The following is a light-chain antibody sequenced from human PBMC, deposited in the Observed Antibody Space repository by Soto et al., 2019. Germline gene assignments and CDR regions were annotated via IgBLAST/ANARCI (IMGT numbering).Light chain of an antibody. CDR2: DNS. Sequence: QSVLTQPPSVSGAPGQRVTISCTESSSNIGAGYDVHWYQQLPGTAPKLLIYDNSNRPSGVPDRFSGSKSGTSACLAITGLQAEDEADYYCQSYDSSLSGWVFGGGTKLTVL. J-gene: IGLJ3*02. CDR1: SSNIGAGYD. CDR3: QSYDSSLSGWV. V-gene: IGLV1-40*01.